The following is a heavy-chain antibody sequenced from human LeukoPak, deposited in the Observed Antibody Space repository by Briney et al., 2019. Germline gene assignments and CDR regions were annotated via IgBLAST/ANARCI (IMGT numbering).Heavy chain of an antibody. CDR3: AREGGIAAAGHHWFDP. J-gene: IGHJ5*02. Sequence: ASVKVSCKASGYTFTGYYMHWVRQAPGQGLEWMGWINPNSGGTNYAQKFQGRVTMTRDTSISTAYMELSRLRSDDTAVYYCAREGGIAAAGHHWFDPWAQGPLVTVSS. CDR1: GYTFTGYY. D-gene: IGHD6-13*01. CDR2: INPNSGGT. V-gene: IGHV1-2*02.